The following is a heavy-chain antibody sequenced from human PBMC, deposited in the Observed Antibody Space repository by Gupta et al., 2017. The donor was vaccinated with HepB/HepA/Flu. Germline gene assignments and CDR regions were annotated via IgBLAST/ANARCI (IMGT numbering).Heavy chain of an antibody. V-gene: IGHV1-2*02. CDR2: IIPSRGGT. J-gene: IGHJ4*02. Sequence: QVQLVQSGSEVKKLGASVKISCKTSGYSFTGYYIHWVRQAPGQGLEWMGWIIPSRGGTVDAQKFQGRIAMTRDTSLSTAYMEVTKLRSDDTAVDDCARSEPHLAYGGQGTLVTVSS. D-gene: IGHD1-26*01. CDR1: GYSFTGYY. CDR3: ARSEPHLAY.